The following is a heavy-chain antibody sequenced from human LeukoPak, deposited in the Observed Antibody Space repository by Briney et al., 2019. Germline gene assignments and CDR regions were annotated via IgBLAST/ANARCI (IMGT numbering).Heavy chain of an antibody. CDR1: GGSISSGDYY. CDR2: VYYSGST. CDR3: ARHFGSGWYRGYFQH. V-gene: IGHV4-30-4*01. Sequence: SETLSLTCTVSGGSISSGDYYWSWIRQPPGKGLEWIGYVYYSGSTNYNPSLKSRVTISVDTSKNQFSLKLSSVTAADTAVYYCARHFGSGWYRGYFQHWGQGTLVTVSS. D-gene: IGHD6-19*01. J-gene: IGHJ1*01.